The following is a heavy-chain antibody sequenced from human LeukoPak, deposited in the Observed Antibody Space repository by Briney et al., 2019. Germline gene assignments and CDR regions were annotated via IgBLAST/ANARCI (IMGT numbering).Heavy chain of an antibody. D-gene: IGHD3-16*02. Sequence: NPLETLSLTCTVSGRSISSYYWSWIRHPAGKGLEWIGRIYTSGSTNYNPSLKSRVTMSVDTSKSQFSLKLSSVTRADAAVYYCAGDLGLGELSLRYYFDYWGQGTLVTVSS. CDR2: IYTSGST. V-gene: IGHV4-4*07. CDR1: GRSISSYY. J-gene: IGHJ4*02. CDR3: AGDLGLGELSLRYYFDY.